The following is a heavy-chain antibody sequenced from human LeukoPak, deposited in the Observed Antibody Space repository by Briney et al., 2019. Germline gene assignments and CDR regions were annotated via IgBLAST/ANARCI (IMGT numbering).Heavy chain of an antibody. CDR1: GGSIASGGYF. CDR3: ARSFGESYFDY. D-gene: IGHD3-10*01. V-gene: IGHV4-31*03. Sequence: SQTLSLTCTVSGGSIASGGYFWSWIRQHPGKGLEWIGYISYSGNTYYNPSLKSRLTISVDTSKNQFSLKLSSVTAADTAVYYCARSFGESYFDYWGQGILVTVSS. J-gene: IGHJ4*02. CDR2: ISYSGNT.